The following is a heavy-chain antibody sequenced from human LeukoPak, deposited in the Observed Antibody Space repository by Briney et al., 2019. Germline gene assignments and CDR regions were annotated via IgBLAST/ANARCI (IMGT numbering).Heavy chain of an antibody. V-gene: IGHV3-66*01. CDR3: ARDLAAGNY. Sequence: PGGSLRLSCAASGFTFSSYAMSWVRQAPGKGLEWVSTIYSGGNTYYSDSVKGRFTISRDNSKNTVYLQMNNLRGDDTAVYYCARDLAAGNYWGQGTLVSVSS. J-gene: IGHJ4*02. CDR1: GFTFSSYA. CDR2: IYSGGNT. D-gene: IGHD6-25*01.